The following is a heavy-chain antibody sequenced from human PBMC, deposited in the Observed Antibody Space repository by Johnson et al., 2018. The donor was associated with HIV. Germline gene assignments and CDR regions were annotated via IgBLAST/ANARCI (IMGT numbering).Heavy chain of an antibody. V-gene: IGHV3-30-3*01. Sequence: QVQLVESGGGVVQPGRSLRLSCAASGFTFRSYAMHWVRQAPGKGLEWVAVISYDGSNKYYADSVKGRFTISRDNSKNTRSLQMNSLRAEDTAVYSCARDPAPHSYITIFGVVIDAFDIWGQGTMVTVSS. CDR2: ISYDGSNK. J-gene: IGHJ3*02. CDR3: ARDPAPHSYITIFGVVIDAFDI. CDR1: GFTFRSYA. D-gene: IGHD3-3*01.